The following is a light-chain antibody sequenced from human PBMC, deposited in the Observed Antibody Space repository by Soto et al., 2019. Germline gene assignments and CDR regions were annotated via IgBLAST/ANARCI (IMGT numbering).Light chain of an antibody. CDR2: GAS. Sequence: EIWMTQSPATLSVSPGERAILSCWASQSVSANLAWYQKKTGKAPRLLIYGASTRATGIPARLSGSGYGTELTITISSMQSEDFEVYYCQQYSDWPQTFGQGTKVDIK. J-gene: IGKJ1*01. V-gene: IGKV3-15*01. CDR1: QSVSAN. CDR3: QQYSDWPQT.